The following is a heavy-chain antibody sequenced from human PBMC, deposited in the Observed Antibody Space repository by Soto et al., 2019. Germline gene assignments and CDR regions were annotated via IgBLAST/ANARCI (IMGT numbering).Heavy chain of an antibody. Sequence: ASVKVSCKASGYTFTSYYMHWVRQAPGQGLEWMGIINPSGGSTSYAQKFQGRVTMTRDTSTSTVYLELSSLRSEDTALYYCARSYVQSRPIDYWGQGTLVTVSS. CDR3: ARSYVQSRPIDY. CDR2: INPSGGST. CDR1: GYTFTSYY. J-gene: IGHJ4*02. V-gene: IGHV1-46*01. D-gene: IGHD3-10*02.